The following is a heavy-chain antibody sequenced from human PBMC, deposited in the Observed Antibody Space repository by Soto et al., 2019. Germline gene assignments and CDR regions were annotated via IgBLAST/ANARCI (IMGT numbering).Heavy chain of an antibody. CDR1: GYSITSGGNY. V-gene: IGHV4-31*03. CDR3: ARGPVLRFLEWLNSPWFDP. Sequence: PSATLSLTCIVSGYSITSGGNYWRWLRPRPGKGLDWIVYTYFSKSTYYNPSLKSRVTISFDASKNQFSLKLGSVTAADTAVYYCARGPVLRFLEWLNSPWFDPWGQGTLVTVSS. J-gene: IGHJ5*02. D-gene: IGHD3-3*01. CDR2: TYFSKST.